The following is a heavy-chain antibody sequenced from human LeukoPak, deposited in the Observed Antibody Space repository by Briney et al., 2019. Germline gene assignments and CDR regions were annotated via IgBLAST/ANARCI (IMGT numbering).Heavy chain of an antibody. CDR3: VKDLDSSGWYWTFDY. Sequence: GGSLRLSCSAFGFTFSSYAMHWVRQAPGKGLEYVSAISSNGGSTYYADSVKGRFTISRDNSENTLYLQMSSLRAEDTAVYYCVKDLDSSGWYWTFDYWGQGTLVTVSS. CDR2: ISSNGGST. J-gene: IGHJ4*02. V-gene: IGHV3-64D*06. CDR1: GFTFSSYA. D-gene: IGHD6-19*01.